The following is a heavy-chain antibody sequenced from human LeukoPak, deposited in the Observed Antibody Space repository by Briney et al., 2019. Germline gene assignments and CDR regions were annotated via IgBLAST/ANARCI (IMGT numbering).Heavy chain of an antibody. D-gene: IGHD2-2*01. CDR3: ARDLRGCDSATCYRWFDP. V-gene: IGHV4-30-2*01. CDR2: IYHSGIS. CDR1: GDPINSGAYG. Sequence: NTSETLSLTRTVSGDPINSGAYGWSWIRQPPGKGLEWIGDIYHSGISSYSPSLKSRVTISVDSSKNHFSLRLTSVTAADTAVYFCARDLRGCDSATCYRWFDPWGQGTLVIVSS. J-gene: IGHJ5*02.